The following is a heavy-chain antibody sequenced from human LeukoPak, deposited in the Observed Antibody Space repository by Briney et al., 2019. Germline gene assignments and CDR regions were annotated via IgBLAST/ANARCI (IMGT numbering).Heavy chain of an antibody. D-gene: IGHD4-17*01. V-gene: IGHV3-7*02. CDR2: INHDGGDK. J-gene: IGHJ4*02. Sequence: GGSLRLSCVASGFIFRNYWMSWDRQAQGKGLEWVANINHDGGDKNYGDSVKGWITISRDNAKSPLYLQMSSLRVEDTAVYYCAITGGPTVTAFDLWGQGILVTFSS. CDR3: AITGGPTVTAFDL. CDR1: GFIFRNYW.